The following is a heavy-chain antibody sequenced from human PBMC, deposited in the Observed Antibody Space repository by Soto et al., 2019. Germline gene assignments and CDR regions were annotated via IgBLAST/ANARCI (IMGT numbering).Heavy chain of an antibody. CDR2: ISGTGVAT. J-gene: IGHJ6*02. CDR1: GFTFSGYA. Sequence: VSLRLSCAVSGFTFSGYAMSWVRQAPGKGLEWVSAISGTGVATFYADSVRGRFTISRDISKSTLYFQMDSLRAEDTAVYYCARGGHSGYDPYYYYYGMDVWGQGTTVTVSS. V-gene: IGHV3-23*01. CDR3: ARGGHSGYDPYYYYYGMDV. D-gene: IGHD5-12*01.